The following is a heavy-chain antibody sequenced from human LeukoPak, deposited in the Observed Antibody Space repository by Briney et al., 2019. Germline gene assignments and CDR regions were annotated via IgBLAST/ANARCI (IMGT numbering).Heavy chain of an antibody. D-gene: IGHD4-17*01. CDR1: GFTFSSYA. CDR3: AKDYYGDYPYYYGMDV. CDR2: ISGSGGST. Sequence: PGGSLRLSCAASGFTFSSYAMSWVRQAPGKGLEWASAISGSGGSTYYADSVKGRFTISRDNSKNTLYLQMNSLRAEDTAVYYCAKDYYGDYPYYYGMDVWGQGTTVTVSS. V-gene: IGHV3-23*01. J-gene: IGHJ6*02.